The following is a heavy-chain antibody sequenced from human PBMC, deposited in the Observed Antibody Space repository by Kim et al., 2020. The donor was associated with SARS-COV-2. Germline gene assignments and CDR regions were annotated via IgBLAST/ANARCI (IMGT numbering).Heavy chain of an antibody. J-gene: IGHJ4*02. Sequence: GGSLRLSCAASGFTFDDYGMSWVRQAPGKGLEWVSGIHWSGGSTGYADSVKGRFTISRDNAKNSLYLQMNSLRAEDTALYHCARDRGGSSGYKDYWGQGTLVTVSS. CDR1: GFTFDDYG. V-gene: IGHV3-20*01. D-gene: IGHD3-22*01. CDR2: IHWSGGST. CDR3: ARDRGGSSGYKDY.